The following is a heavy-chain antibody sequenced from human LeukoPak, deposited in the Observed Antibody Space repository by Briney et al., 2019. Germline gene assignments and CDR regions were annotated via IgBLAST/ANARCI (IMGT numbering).Heavy chain of an antibody. CDR2: IYTSGST. D-gene: IGHD3-10*01. J-gene: IGHJ5*02. CDR1: GGSISSYY. V-gene: IGHV4-4*07. CDR3: ARDGLDYYGSGSYYKENFWFDP. Sequence: SETLSLTCTVSGGSISSYYWSWIRQPAGKGLEWIGRIYTSGSTNYNPSLKSRVTISVDTSKNQFSLKLSSVTAADTAVYYCARDGLDYYGSGSYYKENFWFDPWGQGTLVTVSS.